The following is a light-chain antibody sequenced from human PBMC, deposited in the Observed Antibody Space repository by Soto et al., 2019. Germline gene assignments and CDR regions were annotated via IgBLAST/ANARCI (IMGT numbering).Light chain of an antibody. V-gene: IGKV3-20*01. CDR3: QQYGSSPPYT. CDR1: QTVSNNY. CDR2: GSS. Sequence: EVVLTQSPGTLSLSPGERATLSCRASQTVSNNYLAGYQQKPGQAPRLLIFGSSDRATGIPDRFSGSGSGTDVTLPISRLELEDFAVYYCQQYGSSPPYTFGQRTKLEIK. J-gene: IGKJ2*01.